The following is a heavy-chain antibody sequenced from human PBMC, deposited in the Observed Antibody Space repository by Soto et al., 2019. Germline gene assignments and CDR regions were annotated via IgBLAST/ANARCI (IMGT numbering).Heavy chain of an antibody. V-gene: IGHV3-33*01. D-gene: IGHD3-10*01. J-gene: IGHJ6*02. CDR1: GFTFSNYG. CDR3: ARDAEYSGNGMDV. CDR2: ILNDGSNR. Sequence: QVQLVESGGGVVQPGRSLRLSCAASGFTFSNYGMHWVRQAPGKGLEWVAVILNDGSNRYHADSVKDRFTISRDNSKNMLYLQMTSLRAEDTAVYYCARDAEYSGNGMDVWGQGTTVTVS.